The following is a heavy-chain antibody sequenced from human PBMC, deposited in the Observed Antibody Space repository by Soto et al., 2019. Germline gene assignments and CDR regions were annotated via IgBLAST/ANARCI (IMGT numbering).Heavy chain of an antibody. D-gene: IGHD6-13*01. CDR2: ISSSSGTI. Sequence: GSLRLSCAASGFTFSDYCMTWIRQAPGSGLEWVSYISSSSGTISYANSVKGRFTISRDNAQNSLYLQMTSLRAEDTAVYYCARGTYRSKTDFDYWGQGTLVTVPQ. CDR3: ARGTYRSKTDFDY. J-gene: IGHJ4*02. V-gene: IGHV3-11*01. CDR1: GFTFSDYC.